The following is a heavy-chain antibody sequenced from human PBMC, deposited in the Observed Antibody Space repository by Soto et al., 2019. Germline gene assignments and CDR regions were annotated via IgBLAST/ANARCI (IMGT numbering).Heavy chain of an antibody. D-gene: IGHD5-12*01. V-gene: IGHV1-2*02. CDR1: GYTFAGHY. CDR2: IGPESGAT. J-gene: IGHJ4*02. Sequence: ASVKVSCKASGYTFAGHYIHWVRQAPEQGPEWMGEIGPESGATRYAQKFQGRVTMTRDMSITTVYMELNNLSPDDTAVYYCGRGRSGQIVVFYWGQGTPVTVSS. CDR3: GRGRSGQIVVFY.